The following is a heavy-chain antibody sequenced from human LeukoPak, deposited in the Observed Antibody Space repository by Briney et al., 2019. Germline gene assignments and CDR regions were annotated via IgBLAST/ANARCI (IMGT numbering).Heavy chain of an antibody. Sequence: ASVKLSCKASGYSFTSYYMHWVRQAPGQGLEWMGIINPSGGSASYAQKFQGRVTMTSDTFTSTVYMEVSSLRSEDTAVYYCARVFTPGRFDYWGQGTLVTVSS. CDR1: GYSFTSYY. CDR3: ARVFTPGRFDY. CDR2: INPSGGSA. J-gene: IGHJ4*02. V-gene: IGHV1-46*01.